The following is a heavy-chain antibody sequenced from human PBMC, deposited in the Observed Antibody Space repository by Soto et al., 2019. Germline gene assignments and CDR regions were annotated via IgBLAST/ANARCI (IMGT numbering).Heavy chain of an antibody. CDR3: ARGPSTLPYSSSREVSHYYFDY. D-gene: IGHD6-13*01. CDR1: GGSISSGGYY. V-gene: IGHV4-31*03. CDR2: IYYSGST. Sequence: SETLSLTCTVPGGSISSGGYYWSWIRQHPGKGLEWIGYIYYSGSTYYNPSLKSRVTISVDTSKNQFSLKLSSVTAADTAVYYCARGPSTLPYSSSREVSHYYFDYWGQGTLVTVSS. J-gene: IGHJ4*02.